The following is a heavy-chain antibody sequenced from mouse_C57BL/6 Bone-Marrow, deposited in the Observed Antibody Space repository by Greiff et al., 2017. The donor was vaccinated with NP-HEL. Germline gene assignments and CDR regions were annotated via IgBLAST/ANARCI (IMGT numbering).Heavy chain of an antibody. Sequence: QVQLKESGPELVKPGASVKISCKASGYTFTDYYINWVKQRPGQGLEWIGWIFPGSGSTYYNEKFKGKATLTVDKSSSTAYMLLSSLTSEDSAVYFCARRDYSKRGFDYWGQGTTLTVSS. CDR2: IFPGSGST. J-gene: IGHJ2*01. D-gene: IGHD2-5*01. CDR1: GYTFTDYY. V-gene: IGHV1-75*01. CDR3: ARRDYSKRGFDY.